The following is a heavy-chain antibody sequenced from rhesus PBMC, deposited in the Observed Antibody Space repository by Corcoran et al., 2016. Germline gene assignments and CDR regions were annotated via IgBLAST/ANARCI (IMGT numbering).Heavy chain of an antibody. D-gene: IGHD6-13*01. J-gene: IGHJ4*01. CDR1: GGSVSSSNW. Sequence: QVQLQESGPGLVKPSETLSLTCAVSGGSVSSSNWWSWIRQPPGNGLGWIGYISGSSGSTYYNPSLKSRVTISTDTSKNRFSLRLSSVTAADTAVYYCAREGSWSGTFDYWGQGVLVTVSS. CDR2: ISGSSGST. CDR3: AREGSWSGTFDY. V-gene: IGHV4-65*01.